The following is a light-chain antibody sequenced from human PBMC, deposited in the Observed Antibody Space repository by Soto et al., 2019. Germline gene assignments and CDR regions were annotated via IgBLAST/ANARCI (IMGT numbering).Light chain of an antibody. CDR2: EDI. CDR3: CSYAGGTSVV. CDR1: SSDVGSYNL. V-gene: IGLV2-23*01. J-gene: IGLJ2*01. Sequence: QSALTQPASVSGSPGQSITISCTGTSSDVGSYNLVSWYQQHPGKAPKLMIYEDIERPSGVSNRFSGSKSGNTACLTISGLQTEDEADYYCCSYAGGTSVVFGGGTKLTVL.